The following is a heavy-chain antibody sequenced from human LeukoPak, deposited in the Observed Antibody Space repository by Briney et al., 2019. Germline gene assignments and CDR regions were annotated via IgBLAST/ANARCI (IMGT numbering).Heavy chain of an antibody. D-gene: IGHD3-10*01. CDR1: GYTFTSYG. CDR3: ARGIDPYGSGSYYNV. J-gene: IGHJ4*02. CDR2: ISAYNGNA. Sequence: GASVKVSCKASGYTFTSYGISWVRQAPGQGLEWMGWISAYNGNANYAQKLQGRVTMTTDTSTSTAYMELRSLRSDDTAVYYCARGIDPYGSGSYYNVWGQGTLVTVSS. V-gene: IGHV1-18*01.